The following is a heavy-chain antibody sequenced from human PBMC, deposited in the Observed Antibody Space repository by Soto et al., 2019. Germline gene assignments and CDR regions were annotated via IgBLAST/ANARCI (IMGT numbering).Heavy chain of an antibody. D-gene: IGHD3-10*01. CDR3: GKGGLLRGVEY. CDR1: GFTLSTYA. Sequence: EVQLLESGGDLVQPGGSLRLSCAASGFTLSTYAMSWVRQAPGKGLECVSAISGSGGSTYYADSVKGRFTISRDNSKNPLYLQMNSLGAGDTAVFYWGKGGLLRGVEYWGQGTLVNVS. V-gene: IGHV3-23*01. CDR2: ISGSGGST. J-gene: IGHJ4*02.